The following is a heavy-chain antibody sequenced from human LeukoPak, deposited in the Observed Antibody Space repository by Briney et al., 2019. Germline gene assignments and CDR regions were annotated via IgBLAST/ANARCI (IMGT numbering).Heavy chain of an antibody. J-gene: IGHJ3*01. V-gene: IGHV3-23*01. D-gene: IGHD3-16*02. Sequence: GGSLRLSCEASGFTFSSYGMSWVRQAPGKGLEWVSGISVSGGNTFYADSVKGRFTISRDNSKNTLYLQVNSLRAEDTAIYYCARDVELSTWGTGTMVSVSS. CDR2: ISVSGGNT. CDR3: ARDVELST. CDR1: GFTFSSYG.